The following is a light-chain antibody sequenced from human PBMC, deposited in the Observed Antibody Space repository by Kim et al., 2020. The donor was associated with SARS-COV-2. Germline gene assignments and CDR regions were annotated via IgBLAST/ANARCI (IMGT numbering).Light chain of an antibody. CDR3: QLYRSGSRN. V-gene: IGKV3-20*01. J-gene: IGKJ2*02. Sequence: EVVLTQSPGTPSLSPGERATLSCRASQSISNTLAWYQHKPGQSPRVFIYGVSSRGAGVPDRFTGSGSGTDFSLTISRLEPEDSAIYYCQLYRSGSRNFAQGTKLEI. CDR2: GVS. CDR1: QSISNT.